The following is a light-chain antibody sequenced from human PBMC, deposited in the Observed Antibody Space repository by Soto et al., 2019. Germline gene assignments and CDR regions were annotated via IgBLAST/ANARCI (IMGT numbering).Light chain of an antibody. Sequence: IQLTQSPSSLSASVGDRVTITCRASQGISIYLAWYQQKPGKVPKFLIYGASTLQSGVPSRFSGSGSGTDFTLTITSLQAEDVATYYCQTYYSGLFTFGPGTKVDIK. CDR2: GAS. CDR3: QTYYSGLFT. V-gene: IGKV1-27*01. CDR1: QGISIY. J-gene: IGKJ3*01.